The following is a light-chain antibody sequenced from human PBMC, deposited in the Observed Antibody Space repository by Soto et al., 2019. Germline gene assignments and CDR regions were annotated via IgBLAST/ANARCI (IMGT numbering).Light chain of an antibody. J-gene: IGKJ4*01. CDR2: AAS. CDR3: QQYEKRPPKLS. CDR1: QSVSTN. Sequence: EIVMTQSPATLSVSPGERATLSCRASQSVSTNLAWYQQKPGQAPRLLIYAASVSATGIPGRFSGSGSGTEVTLTISSLQSEDSAVYYYQQYEKRPPKLSFGGGTKVEIK. V-gene: IGKV3-15*01.